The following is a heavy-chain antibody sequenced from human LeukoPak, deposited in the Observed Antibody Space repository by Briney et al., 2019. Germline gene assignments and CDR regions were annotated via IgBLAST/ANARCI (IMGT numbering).Heavy chain of an antibody. CDR2: ISAYNGNT. J-gene: IGHJ5*02. Sequence: ASVKVSCKASGYTFTSYGISCVRQAPGQGREWMGWISAYNGNTNYAQKLQGRVTMTTDTSTSTAYMELRSLRSDDTAVYYCARDYVALVVITTDDRFDPWGQGTLVTVSS. V-gene: IGHV1-18*01. CDR3: ARDYVALVVITTDDRFDP. D-gene: IGHD3-22*01. CDR1: GYTFTSYG.